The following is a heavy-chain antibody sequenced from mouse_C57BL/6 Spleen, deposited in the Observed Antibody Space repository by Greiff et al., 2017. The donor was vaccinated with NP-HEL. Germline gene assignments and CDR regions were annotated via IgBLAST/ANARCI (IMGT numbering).Heavy chain of an antibody. CDR1: GYTFTSYW. V-gene: IGHV1-64*01. CDR3: ARHYSNYRYFDV. CDR2: IHPNSGST. D-gene: IGHD2-5*01. J-gene: IGHJ1*03. Sequence: QVQLQQPGAELVKPGASVKLSCKASGYTFTSYWMHRVKQRPGQGLEWIGMIHPNSGSTNYNEKFKSKATLTVDKSSSTAYMQLSSLTSEDSAVYYCARHYSNYRYFDVWGTGTTVTVSS.